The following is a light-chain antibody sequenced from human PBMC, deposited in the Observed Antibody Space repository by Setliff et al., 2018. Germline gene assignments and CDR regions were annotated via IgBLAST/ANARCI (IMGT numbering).Light chain of an antibody. V-gene: IGKV2-28*01. CDR3: MQALQTPWT. CDR2: LGS. CDR1: QSLLHSNGYNY. J-gene: IGKJ1*01. Sequence: DIVMTQSPLSLPVTPGEPASISCRSSQSLLHSNGYNYLDWYLQKPGQSPQLLIFLGSNRASGVPDRFSGSGSGTDFTLKINRVEAEDVGVYYCMQALQTPWTFGQGTEVDIK.